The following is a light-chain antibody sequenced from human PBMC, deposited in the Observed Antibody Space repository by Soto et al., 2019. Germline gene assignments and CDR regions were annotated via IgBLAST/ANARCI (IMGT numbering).Light chain of an antibody. Sequence: DIQMTQSPSSLSASVGDRVTITCRASQDINNYLAWYQHKPGKVPKPLIYASSTLRSGVPSRFSGSGSGTDFTLAISSLQPEAVATYYCQNYNTDPPVTFGPGTKVDV. CDR1: QDINNY. V-gene: IGKV1-27*01. CDR3: QNYNTDPPVT. CDR2: ASS. J-gene: IGKJ3*01.